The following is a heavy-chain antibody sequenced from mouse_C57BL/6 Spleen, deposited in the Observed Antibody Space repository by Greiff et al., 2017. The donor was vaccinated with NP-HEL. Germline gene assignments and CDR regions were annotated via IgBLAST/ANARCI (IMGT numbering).Heavy chain of an antibody. V-gene: IGHV1-82*01. CDR3: ARSDYGSSYGD. CDR2: IYPGDGDT. D-gene: IGHD1-1*01. CDR1: GYAFSSSW. J-gene: IGHJ2*01. Sequence: VQLQQSGPELVKPGASVKISCKASGYAFSSSWMNWVKQRPGKGLEWIGRIYPGDGDTNYNGKFKGKATLTADNSSSTAYRQLSSLTSEDSAVYFCARSDYGSSYGDWGQGTTLTVSS.